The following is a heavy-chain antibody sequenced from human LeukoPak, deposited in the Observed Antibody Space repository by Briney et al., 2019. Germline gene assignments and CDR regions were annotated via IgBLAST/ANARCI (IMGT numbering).Heavy chain of an antibody. V-gene: IGHV3-74*01. D-gene: IGHD1-26*01. CDR3: AGVGATTPFDY. CDR2: IDSDGSST. Sequence: GGSLRLSCAASGFTFSSYWMYWVRQAPGKGLVWVSRIDSDGSSTRYADSEKGRFTISRDNAKNTVYLQMTSLRAEDTAMYYCAGVGATTPFDYWGQGILVTVSS. J-gene: IGHJ4*02. CDR1: GFTFSSYW.